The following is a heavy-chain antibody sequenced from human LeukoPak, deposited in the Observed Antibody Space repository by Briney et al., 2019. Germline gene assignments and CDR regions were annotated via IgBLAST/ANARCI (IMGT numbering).Heavy chain of an antibody. Sequence: PGGSLRLSCAASGFTFDDYAMHWVRQAPGKGLEWVSGISWNSGSIGYADSVKGRFTISRDNAKNSLYLQMNSLRAEDTALYYCARPLFGAISPGYWGQGTLVTVSS. CDR3: ARPLFGAISPGY. CDR2: ISWNSGSI. J-gene: IGHJ4*02. V-gene: IGHV3-9*01. D-gene: IGHD3-10*01. CDR1: GFTFDDYA.